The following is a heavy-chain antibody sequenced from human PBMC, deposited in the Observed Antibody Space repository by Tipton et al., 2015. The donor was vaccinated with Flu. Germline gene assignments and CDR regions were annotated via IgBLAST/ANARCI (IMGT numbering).Heavy chain of an antibody. V-gene: IGHV3-48*03. CDR2: ITSSGITI. J-gene: IGHJ4*02. Sequence: SLRLSCAASGFTFSSYEMNWVRQAPGKGLEWVSYITSSGITISYADSVRGRFTISRDNTKKSLYLQLNGLRVEDTAIYYCATLTGGDYWGQGILVTVSS. CDR1: GFTFSSYE. D-gene: IGHD7-27*01. CDR3: ATLTGGDY.